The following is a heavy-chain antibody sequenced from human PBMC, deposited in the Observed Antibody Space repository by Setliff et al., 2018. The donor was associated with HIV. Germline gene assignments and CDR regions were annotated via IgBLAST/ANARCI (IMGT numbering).Heavy chain of an antibody. Sequence: SETLSLTCTVSGGSVSNYYWSWLRQPPGKGLEWIGYIYTSGDTNYNPSLKSRVTMSIDTSKNQFSLKLSSVTAADTAVYYCARTPEDYDQYFFDRWGQGTLVTVSS. CDR1: GGSVSNYY. CDR2: IYTSGDT. V-gene: IGHV4-4*09. D-gene: IGHD3-22*01. J-gene: IGHJ4*02. CDR3: ARTPEDYDQYFFDR.